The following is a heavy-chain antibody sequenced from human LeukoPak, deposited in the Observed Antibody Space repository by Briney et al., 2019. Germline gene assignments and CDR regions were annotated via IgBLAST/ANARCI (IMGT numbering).Heavy chain of an antibody. J-gene: IGHJ4*02. CDR3: ARDFCGDCDSGGWYHFDY. V-gene: IGHV1-46*01. D-gene: IGHD2-21*02. CDR2: INPSGGTT. Sequence: GASVKVSCKASGYTFTRHYIHWVRQAPGQGLEWMRMINPSGGTTSYAQKFQGRVIMTRDMSTSTVYMDLSSLRSDDTAVYYCARDFCGDCDSGGWYHFDYWGQGTLVTVSS. CDR1: GYTFTRHY.